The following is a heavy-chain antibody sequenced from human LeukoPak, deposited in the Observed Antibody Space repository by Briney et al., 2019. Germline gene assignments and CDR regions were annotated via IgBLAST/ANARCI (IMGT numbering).Heavy chain of an antibody. V-gene: IGHV3-66*01. CDR3: ARDVEGGAAAGEY. Sequence: GGSLRLSCAASGFTVSSIYMSWVRQAPGKGLEWVSVIYSGGSTYYADSVKGRFTISRDNSKNTLYLQMNSLGAEDTAVYYCARDVEGGAAAGEYWGQGTLVTVSS. D-gene: IGHD6-13*01. CDR1: GFTVSSIY. J-gene: IGHJ4*02. CDR2: IYSGGST.